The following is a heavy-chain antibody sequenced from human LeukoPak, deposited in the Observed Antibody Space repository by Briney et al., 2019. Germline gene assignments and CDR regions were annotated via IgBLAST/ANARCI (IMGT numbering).Heavy chain of an antibody. CDR3: ARWPYSSSYYFDY. Sequence: PGGSLRLSCAASGFTLSLYSMNWVRQAPGKGLEWVAYSSSSGNTVYYADSVKGRLTISRDNVKNSLYLQMNSLRAEDTAVYYCARWPYSSSYYFDYWGQGTLVTVSS. CDR2: SSSSGNTV. D-gene: IGHD6-6*01. V-gene: IGHV3-48*01. J-gene: IGHJ4*02. CDR1: GFTLSLYS.